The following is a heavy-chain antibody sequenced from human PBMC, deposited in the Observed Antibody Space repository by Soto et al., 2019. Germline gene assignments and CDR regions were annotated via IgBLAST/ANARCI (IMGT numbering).Heavy chain of an antibody. V-gene: IGHV6-1*01. D-gene: IGHD3-10*01. CDR3: ARDRPGTIAFDY. CDR1: GDSVSSNSAA. J-gene: IGHJ4*02. CDR2: TYYRSKWYN. Sequence: LSQTLSLTCDISGDSVSSNSAAWHWIRQSPSRGLEWLGRTYYRSKWYNDYAVSVKSRITINPDTSKNQFSLHLNSVTPEDTAVYYCARDRPGTIAFDYWGQGTLVTVSS.